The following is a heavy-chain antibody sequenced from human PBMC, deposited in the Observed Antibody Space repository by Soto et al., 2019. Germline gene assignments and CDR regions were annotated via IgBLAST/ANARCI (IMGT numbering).Heavy chain of an antibody. CDR1: GFTFSDYW. J-gene: IGHJ4*02. V-gene: IGHV3-74*01. Sequence: VGSLRLSCAASGFTFSDYWMHWVRQAPGEGLVWISFVNNDGSTTNYADSVKGRFTIARDNAKNTLYLQVNSLRAEDTGVYYCERGAGGFDYWGQGALVTVSS. D-gene: IGHD2-15*01. CDR2: VNNDGSTT. CDR3: ERGAGGFDY.